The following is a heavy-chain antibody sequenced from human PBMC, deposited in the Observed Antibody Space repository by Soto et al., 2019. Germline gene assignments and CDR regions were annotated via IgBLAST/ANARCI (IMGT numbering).Heavy chain of an antibody. CDR1: GFTFSSYA. CDR3: ANQLGYCSGGRCYSAY. J-gene: IGHJ4*02. CDR2: ISGSGGST. V-gene: IGHV3-23*01. Sequence: SLRLSCAASGFTFSSYAMSWVRQAPGKGLEWVSAISGSGGSTYYADSVKGRFTISRDNSENTLYLQMNSLRAEDTAVYYCANQLGYCSGGRCYSAYWGQGTLVTVSS. D-gene: IGHD2-15*01.